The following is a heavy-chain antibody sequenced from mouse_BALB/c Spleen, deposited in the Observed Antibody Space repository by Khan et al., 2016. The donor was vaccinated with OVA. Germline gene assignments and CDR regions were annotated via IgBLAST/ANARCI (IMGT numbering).Heavy chain of an antibody. Sequence: VKLQESGADLARPGASVRMSCKASGYTFTSNTMHWVKQRPGQGLEWIGYINPRSGYTTYNQNFKDKVTLTADKSSSTAYMQLSSLTSEDSAVYYCARRTTGYTMDYWGQGTSVTVSS. CDR1: GYTFTSNT. CDR2: INPRSGYT. CDR3: ARRTTGYTMDY. V-gene: IGHV1-4*01. J-gene: IGHJ4*01. D-gene: IGHD2-14*01.